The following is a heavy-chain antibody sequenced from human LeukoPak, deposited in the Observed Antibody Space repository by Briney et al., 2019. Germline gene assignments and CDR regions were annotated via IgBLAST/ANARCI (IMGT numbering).Heavy chain of an antibody. D-gene: IGHD5-24*01. V-gene: IGHV4-31*03. CDR2: IYYSGST. J-gene: IGHJ4*02. CDR3: ARVGPRESGPFDY. CDR1: GGSISSGGYY. Sequence: SETLSLTCTVSGGSISSGGYYWSWIRQHPGKGLEWIGYIYYSGSTYYNPSLKSRVTISVDTSKNQFSLKLSSVTAADTAVYYCARVGPRESGPFDYWGQGTLVTVSS.